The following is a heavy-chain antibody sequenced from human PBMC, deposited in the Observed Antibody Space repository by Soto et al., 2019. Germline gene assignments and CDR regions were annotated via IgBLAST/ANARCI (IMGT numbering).Heavy chain of an antibody. CDR3: AKDHSLYYYDSSGYPRG. CDR1: GFTFSGYA. CDR2: ISGSGGST. V-gene: IGHV3-23*01. Sequence: GXLRLSCAPSGFTFSGYAMSWVRQAPGKGLEWVSAISGSGGSTYYADSVKGRFTISRDNSKNTLYLQMNSLRAEDTAVYYCAKDHSLYYYDSSGYPRGWGQGTLVTVSS. J-gene: IGHJ4*02. D-gene: IGHD3-22*01.